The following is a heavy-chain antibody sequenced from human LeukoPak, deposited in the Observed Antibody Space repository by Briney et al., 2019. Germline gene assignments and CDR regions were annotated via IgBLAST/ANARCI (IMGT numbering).Heavy chain of an antibody. Sequence: TSETLSLTCAVSGYSISSGFYWGWIRQPPGKVLEWIGSIYHSGDTYFNPSLKTRVTISVDTSKNQFSLKLSSVTAADTAVYYCASVNSAYYSYWGQGTLVTVSS. CDR3: ASVNSAYYSY. V-gene: IGHV4-38-2*01. J-gene: IGHJ4*02. D-gene: IGHD3-22*01. CDR1: GYSISSGFY. CDR2: IYHSGDT.